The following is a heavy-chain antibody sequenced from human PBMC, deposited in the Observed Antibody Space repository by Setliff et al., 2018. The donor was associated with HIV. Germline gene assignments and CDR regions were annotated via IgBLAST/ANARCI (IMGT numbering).Heavy chain of an antibody. CDR3: ARGVERNYFYY. J-gene: IGHJ4*02. D-gene: IGHD3-3*01. V-gene: IGHV4-59*11. CDR2: IYYSGST. CDR1: GGSMRSHY. Sequence: PSETLSLTCTVSGGSMRSHYWSWIRQPPGKGLEWIGYIYYSGSTKHNPSLKSRVTISIDTSKNQFSLKLSSVTAADTAVYYCARGVERNYFYYWGQGILVTVSS.